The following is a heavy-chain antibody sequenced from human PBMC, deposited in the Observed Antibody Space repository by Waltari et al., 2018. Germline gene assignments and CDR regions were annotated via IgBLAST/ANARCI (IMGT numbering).Heavy chain of an antibody. CDR2: MRSSSRTI. CDR1: GFTFSSYS. CDR3: ARDTLWFRALVY. V-gene: IGHV3-48*01. J-gene: IGHJ4*02. Sequence: EVQLVESGGGLVQPGGSLRLSCAASGFTFSSYSMNWVRQAPGKGREWVSYMRSSSRTIYYADSVKGRFTISRDNAKNSLYLQMNSLRAEDTAVYYCARDTLWFRALVYWGQGTLVTVSS. D-gene: IGHD3-10*01.